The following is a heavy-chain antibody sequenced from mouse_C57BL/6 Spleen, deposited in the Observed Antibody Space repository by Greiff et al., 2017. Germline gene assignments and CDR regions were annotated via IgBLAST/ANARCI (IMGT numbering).Heavy chain of an antibody. Sequence: QVQLQQPGAELVRPGSSVKLSCKASGYTFTSYWMHWVKQRPIQGLEWIGNIDPSDSETHYNQKFKDKATLTVDKSSSTAYMQLSSLTSEDSAVYYCARSMGVLLRPFDDWGQGTTLTVSS. CDR3: ARSMGVLLRPFDD. J-gene: IGHJ2*01. CDR1: GYTFTSYW. D-gene: IGHD1-2*01. CDR2: IDPSDSET. V-gene: IGHV1-52*01.